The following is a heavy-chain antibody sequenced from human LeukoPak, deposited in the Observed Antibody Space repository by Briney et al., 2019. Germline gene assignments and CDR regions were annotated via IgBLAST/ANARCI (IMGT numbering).Heavy chain of an antibody. J-gene: IGHJ4*02. CDR1: GYTFTGYY. D-gene: IGHD1-26*01. CDR2: INPNSGGT. Sequence: ASVKVSCKASGYTFTGYYVHWVRQAPGRGLEWMGWINPNSGGTNYAQQFQGRVTMTRDTSISTTYMELSRLTSDDTAVYYCARGGGSYHVDYWGQGTLVTVSS. V-gene: IGHV1-2*02. CDR3: ARGGGSYHVDY.